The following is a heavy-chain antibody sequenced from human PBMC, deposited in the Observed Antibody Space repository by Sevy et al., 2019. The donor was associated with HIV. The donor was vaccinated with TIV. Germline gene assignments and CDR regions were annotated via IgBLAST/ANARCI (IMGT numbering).Heavy chain of an antibody. V-gene: IGHV1-18*01. Sequence: ASVKVSCKASGYTFITYDMSWVRQAPGQGLEWMGWISPYNGNTKSVQSLQGRVTMTTDTSTSTAYMELRSLRTDDTAVYYCARDWVSGDVLSGYYPYFDYWGQGTLVTVSS. CDR1: GYTFITYD. D-gene: IGHD3-22*01. CDR3: ARDWVSGDVLSGYYPYFDY. J-gene: IGHJ4*02. CDR2: ISPYNGNT.